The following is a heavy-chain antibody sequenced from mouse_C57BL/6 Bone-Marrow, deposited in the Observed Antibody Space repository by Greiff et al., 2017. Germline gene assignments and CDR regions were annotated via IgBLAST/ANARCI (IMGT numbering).Heavy chain of an antibody. CDR1: GYTFTSYG. J-gene: IGHJ2*01. CDR2: IYPRSGNT. Sequence: QVPLQQSGAELARPGASVKLSCKASGYTFTSYGISWVKQRTGQGLEWIGEIYPRSGNTYYNEKFKGKATLTADKSSSTAYMELRSLTSEDSAVYFCARENYGSSYGYWGQGTTLTVSS. D-gene: IGHD1-1*01. CDR3: ARENYGSSYGY. V-gene: IGHV1-81*01.